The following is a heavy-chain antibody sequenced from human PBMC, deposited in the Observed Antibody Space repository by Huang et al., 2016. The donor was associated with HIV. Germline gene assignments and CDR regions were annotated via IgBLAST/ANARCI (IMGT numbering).Heavy chain of an antibody. CDR2: ISGTSSNI. D-gene: IGHD3-22*01. CDR1: GFDFSKYS. V-gene: IGHV3-48*01. CDR3: ARTEMEYYYGSSGYYPDY. Sequence: EVQLVESGGALVQPGGSLKLSCVVSGFDFSKYSMNWVGQAPGKGVEWVSYISGTSSNIYYADSVKGRFAISRDNAKNSVFLQMRSLRAEDTALYYCARTEMEYYYGSSGYYPDYWGQGTQVTVSS. J-gene: IGHJ4*02.